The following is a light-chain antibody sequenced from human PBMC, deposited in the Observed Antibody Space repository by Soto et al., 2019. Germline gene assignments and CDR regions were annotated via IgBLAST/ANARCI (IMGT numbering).Light chain of an antibody. CDR1: SSDVGGYNY. Sequence: QSTLTQPPSASGAPGQSVTISCTGTSSDVGGYNYVSWYQQHPGKAPKLMIYEVSKRPSGVPDRFSGSKAGNTASLTVSGLQEEDEADYYCSSYAGSNSYVFGTGTKLTVL. CDR3: SSYAGSNSYV. V-gene: IGLV2-8*01. CDR2: EVS. J-gene: IGLJ1*01.